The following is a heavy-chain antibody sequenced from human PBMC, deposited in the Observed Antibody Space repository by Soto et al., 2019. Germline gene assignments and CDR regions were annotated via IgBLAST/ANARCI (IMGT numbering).Heavy chain of an antibody. D-gene: IGHD3-3*01. V-gene: IGHV4-39*01. Sequence: SETLSLTCTVSGGSISSSSYYWGWIRQPPGKGLEWIGSIYYSGSTYYNPSLKSRVTISVDTSKNQFSLKLSSVTAADTAVYYCARHPSMDYDFWSGYPAGWFAPWGQGTLVTVSS. CDR2: IYYSGST. CDR1: GGSISSSSYY. J-gene: IGHJ5*02. CDR3: ARHPSMDYDFWSGYPAGWFAP.